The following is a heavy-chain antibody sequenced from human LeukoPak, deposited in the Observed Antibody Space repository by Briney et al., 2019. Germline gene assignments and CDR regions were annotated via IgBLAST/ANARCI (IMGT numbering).Heavy chain of an antibody. CDR1: GGTFSSYA. D-gene: IGHD6-6*01. Sequence: SVNVSCKASGGTFSSYAISWVRQAAGQGVEGMGGIIPIFGTANYAQKFQGRVTITTDESTSTAYMELSSLRSDDSAVYYCARWGISSSPSFDYWGQGTLVTVSS. CDR2: IIPIFGTA. CDR3: ARWGISSSPSFDY. J-gene: IGHJ4*02. V-gene: IGHV1-69*05.